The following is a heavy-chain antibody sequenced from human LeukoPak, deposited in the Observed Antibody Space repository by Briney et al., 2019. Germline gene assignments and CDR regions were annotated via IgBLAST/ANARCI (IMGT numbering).Heavy chain of an antibody. CDR3: ARSERPDEFPLDY. Sequence: PGGSLRLSCVASGFTFSTYAMHWVRQAPGKGLEYVSAITNDGGGTYYVNSVKGRFTISRDNSKNTLYLQMGSLRHEDMAIYYCARSERPDEFPLDYWGQGTLVTVSS. D-gene: IGHD6-25*01. V-gene: IGHV3-64*01. CDR1: GFTFSTYA. CDR2: ITNDGGGT. J-gene: IGHJ4*02.